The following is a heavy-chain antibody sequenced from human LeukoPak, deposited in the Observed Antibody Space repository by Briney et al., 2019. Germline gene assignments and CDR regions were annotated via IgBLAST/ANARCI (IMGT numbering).Heavy chain of an antibody. J-gene: IGHJ4*02. CDR1: GFTFSSYA. Sequence: PGGSLRLSCAASGFTFSSYAMSWVRQAPGKGLEWVSAISGSGGSTYYADSVKGRFTISRDNSKNTLYLQMNSLRAEDTAVYYCANLIDSYWEHADYWGQGTLVTVSS. V-gene: IGHV3-23*01. CDR2: ISGSGGST. D-gene: IGHD2-21*02. CDR3: ANLIDSYWEHADY.